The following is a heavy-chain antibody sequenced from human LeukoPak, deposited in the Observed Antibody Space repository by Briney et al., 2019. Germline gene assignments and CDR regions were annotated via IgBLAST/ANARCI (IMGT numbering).Heavy chain of an antibody. D-gene: IGHD5-24*01. CDR2: IYYSGNT. CDR3: ARQGLIVMAGEGDFDY. J-gene: IGHJ4*02. Sequence: TSETLSLTCTVSGGSISSYYWAWIRQPPGRSLEWIGSIYYSGNTHYNPSLKSRVTISVDTSKNQFSLKLSSVTAADTAVYYCARQGLIVMAGEGDFDYWGQGTLVTVSS. CDR1: GGSISSYY. V-gene: IGHV4-39*01.